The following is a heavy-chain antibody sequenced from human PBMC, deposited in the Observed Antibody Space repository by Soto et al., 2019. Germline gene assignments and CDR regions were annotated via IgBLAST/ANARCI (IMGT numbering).Heavy chain of an antibody. J-gene: IGHJ4*02. CDR3: GRCTSTSCHLGSDY. D-gene: IGHD2-2*01. Sequence: QVQLVESGGGVVQPGRSLRLSCAASGFTFSNYAMNWVRQAPGKGLEWVALISYDGSNKYYADSVKGRFTISRDSSKNTLYLQMNGLRAADTAVYYCGRCTSTSCHLGSDYWGQGTLVTVSS. CDR2: ISYDGSNK. CDR1: GFTFSNYA. V-gene: IGHV3-30-3*01.